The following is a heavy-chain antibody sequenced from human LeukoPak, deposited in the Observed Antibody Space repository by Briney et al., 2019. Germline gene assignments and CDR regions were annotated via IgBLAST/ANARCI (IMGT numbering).Heavy chain of an antibody. CDR2: IYYSGST. J-gene: IGHJ4*02. CDR3: ARAVRELRWAVYYFDY. V-gene: IGHV4-59*01. CDR1: GGSISSYY. Sequence: PSETLSLTCTVSGGSISSYYWSWIRQPPGKGLEWIGYIYYSGSTNYNPSLKSRVTISVDTSKNQFSLKLSSVTAADTAVYYCARAVRELRWAVYYFDYWGQGTLVIVSS. D-gene: IGHD1-26*01.